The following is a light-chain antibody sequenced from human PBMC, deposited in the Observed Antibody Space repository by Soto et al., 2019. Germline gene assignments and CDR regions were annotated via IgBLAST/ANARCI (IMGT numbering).Light chain of an antibody. CDR3: QQYNDWPPWT. CDR2: GAS. CDR1: QSVSSN. V-gene: IGKV3-15*01. Sequence: EILMTQSPATLSVSPGERATLSCRASQSVSSNVAWYQQKPGQAPRLLIYGASNRATGIPARFSGSGSGTDFTLTITSLQSEDLALYYCQQYNDWPPWTFGQGPRWIT. J-gene: IGKJ1*01.